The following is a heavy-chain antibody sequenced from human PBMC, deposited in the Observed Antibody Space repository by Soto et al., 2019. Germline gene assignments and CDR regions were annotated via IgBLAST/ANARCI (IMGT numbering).Heavy chain of an antibody. J-gene: IGHJ4*02. D-gene: IGHD6-13*01. CDR3: AGEAAADSSDY. CDR1: GFTFSSYE. V-gene: IGHV3-48*03. Sequence: GGSLRLSCAASGFTFSSYEMNWVRQAPGKGLEWVSYISGSGTTIYYADSVKGRFTISRDNAKNSLYLQMNSLRAEDTAVYYCAGEAAADSSDYWGQGTLVTVSS. CDR2: ISGSGTTI.